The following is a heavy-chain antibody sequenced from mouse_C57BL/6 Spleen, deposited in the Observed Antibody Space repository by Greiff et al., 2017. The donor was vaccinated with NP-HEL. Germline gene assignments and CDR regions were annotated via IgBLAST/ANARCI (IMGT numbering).Heavy chain of an antibody. V-gene: IGHV5-6*01. J-gene: IGHJ2*01. CDR3: ADHQGRENSYFDY. CDR2: ISSGGSYT. Sequence: EVQRVESGGDLVKPGGSLKLSCAASGFTFSSYGMSWVRQTPDTRLEWVATISSGGSYTYYPASVKGRFTISRDNAKNTLYLQMSTLKTKDTAMYYCADHQGRENSYFDYWGQGTTLTDSS. D-gene: IGHD3-3*01. CDR1: GFTFSSYG.